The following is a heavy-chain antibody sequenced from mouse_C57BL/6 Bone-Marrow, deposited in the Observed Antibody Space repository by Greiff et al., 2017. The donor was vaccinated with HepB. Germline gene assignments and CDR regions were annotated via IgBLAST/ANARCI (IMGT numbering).Heavy chain of an antibody. CDR1: GFTFSDYG. CDR2: ISSGSSTI. V-gene: IGHV5-17*01. CDR3: ARPGFAY. J-gene: IGHJ3*01. Sequence: EVNVVESGGGLVKPGGSLKLSCAVSGFTFSDYGMHWVRQAPEKGLEWVAYISSGSSTIYYADTVKGRFTISRDNAKNTLFLQMTSLRSEDTAMYYCARPGFAYWGQGTRGTVSA.